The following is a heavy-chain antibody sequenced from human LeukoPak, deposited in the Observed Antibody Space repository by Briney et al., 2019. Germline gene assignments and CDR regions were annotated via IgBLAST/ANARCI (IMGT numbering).Heavy chain of an antibody. CDR1: GYTFTSYA. CDR2: INAGNGNT. D-gene: IGHD3-9*01. CDR3: AREGSGVLRYFDWLRRVDQRYYYYYGMDV. V-gene: IGHV1-3*01. Sequence: ASVKVSCKASGYTFTSYAMHWVRQAPGQRLEWMGWINAGNGNTKYSQKFQGRVTITRDTSASTAYMELSSLRSEDTAVYYCAREGSGVLRYFDWLRRVDQRYYYYYGMDVWQRDHGHRLL. J-gene: IGHJ6*04.